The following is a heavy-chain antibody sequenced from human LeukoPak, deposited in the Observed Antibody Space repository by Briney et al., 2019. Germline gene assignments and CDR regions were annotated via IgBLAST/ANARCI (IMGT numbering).Heavy chain of an antibody. Sequence: ASAKVSCKASGYTFTSYGISWVRQAPGQGLEWMGWISAYNGNTNYAQKLQGRVTMTTDTSTSTAYMELRSLRSDDTAVYYCARDWHYYGSGKGMDVWGQGTTVTVSS. CDR3: ARDWHYYGSGKGMDV. CDR1: GYTFTSYG. J-gene: IGHJ6*02. V-gene: IGHV1-18*01. CDR2: ISAYNGNT. D-gene: IGHD3-10*01.